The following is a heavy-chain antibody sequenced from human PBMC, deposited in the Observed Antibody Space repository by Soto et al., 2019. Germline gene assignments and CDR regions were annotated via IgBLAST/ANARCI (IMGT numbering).Heavy chain of an antibody. Sequence: EASVKVSCKASGGTFSSYAISWVRQAPGQGXEWMGGIIPIFGTANYAQKFQGRVTITADESTSTAYMELSSLRSEDTAVYYCARDLKVIVVDPGYYGMDVWGQGTTVTVSS. CDR2: IIPIFGTA. V-gene: IGHV1-69*13. D-gene: IGHD3-22*01. J-gene: IGHJ6*02. CDR3: ARDLKVIVVDPGYYGMDV. CDR1: GGTFSSYA.